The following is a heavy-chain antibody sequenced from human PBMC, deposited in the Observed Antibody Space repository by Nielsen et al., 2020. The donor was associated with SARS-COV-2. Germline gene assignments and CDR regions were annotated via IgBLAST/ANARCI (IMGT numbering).Heavy chain of an antibody. CDR1: GFTFSSYA. CDR3: AREGSGLDY. CDR2: ISYDGSNK. V-gene: IGHV3-30*04. J-gene: IGHJ4*02. Sequence: GGSLRLSCAASGFTFSSYAMHWVRQAPGKGLEWVAVISYDGSNKYYADSVKGRFTISRDNSKNTLYLQMNSLRAEDTAVYYCAREGSGLDYWGQGTLVTVSS. D-gene: IGHD2-15*01.